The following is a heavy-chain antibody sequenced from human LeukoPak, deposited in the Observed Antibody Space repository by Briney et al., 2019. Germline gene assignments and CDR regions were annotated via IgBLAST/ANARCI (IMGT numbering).Heavy chain of an antibody. CDR1: GGSISSSNW. Sequence: KASETLSLTCAVSGGSISSSNWWSWVRQPPGKGLEWIGEIYHSGSTNYNPSLKSRLTLSVDTSKNQFFLDLTSVTAADTAVYYCARLVYGNGWQIDYWGRGTLVTVSS. V-gene: IGHV4-4*02. J-gene: IGHJ4*02. D-gene: IGHD2-8*01. CDR2: IYHSGST. CDR3: ARLVYGNGWQIDY.